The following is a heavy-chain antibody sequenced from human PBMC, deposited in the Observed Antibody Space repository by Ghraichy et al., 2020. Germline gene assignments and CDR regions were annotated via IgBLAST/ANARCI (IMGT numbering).Heavy chain of an antibody. CDR3: AKRGTSSWTSNWFDP. J-gene: IGHJ5*02. CDR2: IYHSGGT. D-gene: IGHD6-13*01. Sequence: SETLSLTCTVSGASISSHYWSWIRQSPGKGLEWIGYIYHSGGTNYNPSLNNRVTISIDTSKNQVSLKLSSATAADTAVYYCAKRGTSSWTSNWFDPWGQGTLVTVSS. CDR1: GASISSHY. V-gene: IGHV4-59*11.